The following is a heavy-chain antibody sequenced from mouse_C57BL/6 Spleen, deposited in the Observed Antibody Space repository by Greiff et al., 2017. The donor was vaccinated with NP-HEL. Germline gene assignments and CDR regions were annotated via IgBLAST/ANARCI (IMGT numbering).Heavy chain of an antibody. CDR3: ARSPPPWTY. CDR1: GYTFTSYW. CDR2: IYPSDSET. V-gene: IGHV1-61*01. J-gene: IGHJ3*01. Sequence: VQLQQSGAELVRPGSSVKLSCKASGYTFTSYWMDWVKQRPGQGLEWIGNIYPSDSETHYNQKFKDKATLTVDKSSSPAYMQLSSLTSEDSAVYYCARSPPPWTYWGQGTLVTVSA.